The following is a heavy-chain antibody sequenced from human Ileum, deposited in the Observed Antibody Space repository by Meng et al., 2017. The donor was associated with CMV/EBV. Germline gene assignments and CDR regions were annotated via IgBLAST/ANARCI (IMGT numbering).Heavy chain of an antibody. CDR2: INHSGST. D-gene: IGHD3-10*01. CDR3: ARVGAD. V-gene: IGHV4-34*01. Sequence: SETLALNCAVYGGSLRDYYWSWIRQPPGRGLEWIGEINHSGSTNYSPSLKSRITISVDTSKNQFSLKLRSLTAADTAVYYCARVGADWGQGTLVTVSS. J-gene: IGHJ1*01. CDR1: GGSLRDYY.